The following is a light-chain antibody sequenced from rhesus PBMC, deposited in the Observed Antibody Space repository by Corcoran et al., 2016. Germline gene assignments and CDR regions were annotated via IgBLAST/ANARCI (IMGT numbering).Light chain of an antibody. CDR1: QDIGRY. Sequence: DIQMTQSPSPASASAGDRVTIICRARQDIGRYLAWYQQKPGKAPKVLFYYASTLYGGVPSRYSGSGSGTEFTLAIGSLQPDVFAIYSYQQYKSIPVTFGGGTKIEIK. CDR3: QQYKSIPVT. J-gene: IGKJ4*01. V-gene: IGKV1-25*01. CDR2: YAS.